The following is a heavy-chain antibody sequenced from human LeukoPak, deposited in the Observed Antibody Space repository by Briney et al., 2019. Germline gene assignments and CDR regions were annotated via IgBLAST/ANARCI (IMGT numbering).Heavy chain of an antibody. CDR3: ATSSGSGSYYNQDYYGIDV. J-gene: IGHJ6*02. D-gene: IGHD3-10*01. V-gene: IGHV4-31*03. Sequence: SQTLSLTCTVSGGSISSGGYYWSWIRQHPGKGLEWIGYIYYSGSTYYNPSLKSRVTISVDTSKNQFSLKLSSVTAADTAVYYCATSSGSGSYYNQDYYGIDVWGQGTTVTVSS. CDR2: IYYSGST. CDR1: GGSISSGGYY.